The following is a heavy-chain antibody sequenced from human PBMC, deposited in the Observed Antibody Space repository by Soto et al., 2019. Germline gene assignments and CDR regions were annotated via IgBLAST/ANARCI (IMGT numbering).Heavy chain of an antibody. CDR3: ARCPSIDYFDY. V-gene: IGHV3-30-3*01. CDR1: GFTFSSYA. CDR2: ISYDGSNK. J-gene: IGHJ4*02. D-gene: IGHD3-3*02. Sequence: LRLSCAASGFTFSSYAMHWVRQAPGKGLEWVAVISYDGSNKYYADSVKGRFTISRDNSKNTLYLQMNSLRAEDTAVYYCARCPSIDYFDYWGQGTLVTVSS.